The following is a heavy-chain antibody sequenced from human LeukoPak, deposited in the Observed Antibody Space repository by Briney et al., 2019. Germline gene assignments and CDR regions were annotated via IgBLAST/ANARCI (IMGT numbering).Heavy chain of an antibody. V-gene: IGHV4-59*01. Sequence: SETLSLTCTVPGGSISSYYWSWIRQPPGKGLEWIGYIYYSGSTNYNPSLKSRVTISEDTSKNQFSLKLSSVTAADTAVYYCARDKGTIFGVVTKLAGFDLWGRGTLVTVSS. CDR1: GGSISSYY. CDR3: ARDKGTIFGVVTKLAGFDL. CDR2: IYYSGST. D-gene: IGHD3-3*01. J-gene: IGHJ2*01.